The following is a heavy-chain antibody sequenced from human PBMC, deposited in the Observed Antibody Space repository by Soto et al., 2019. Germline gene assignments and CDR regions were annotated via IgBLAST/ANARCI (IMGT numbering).Heavy chain of an antibody. Sequence: ASVKVSCKASGYTFTGYFMHWVRQAPGQGLEWMGWINPNSGDTNHPQKFQGWVTMTRDTSINTAYMELSRLRSDDTAVYYCAREVAGGMDVWGQGTTVTV. CDR3: AREVAGGMDV. CDR2: INPNSGDT. CDR1: GYTFTGYF. V-gene: IGHV1-2*04. J-gene: IGHJ6*02.